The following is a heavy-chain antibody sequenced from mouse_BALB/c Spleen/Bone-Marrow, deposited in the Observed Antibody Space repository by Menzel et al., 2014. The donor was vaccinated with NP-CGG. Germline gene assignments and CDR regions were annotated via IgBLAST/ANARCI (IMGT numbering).Heavy chain of an antibody. CDR1: GFSLTGYG. J-gene: IGHJ4*01. D-gene: IGHD2-4*01. CDR3: ARDSFLITRALDY. Sequence: QVQLQQSGPGLVAPSQSLSITCTVSGFSLTGYGVSWVRQPPGKGLEWLGMIWGDGNTDYNSALKSRLSISKDNSKSQVFLKMNSLQTDDTARYYCARDSFLITRALDYWGQGTSVTVSS. V-gene: IGHV2-6-7*01. CDR2: IWGDGNT.